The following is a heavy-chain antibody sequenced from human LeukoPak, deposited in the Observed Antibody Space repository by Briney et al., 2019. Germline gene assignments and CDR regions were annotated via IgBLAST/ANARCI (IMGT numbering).Heavy chain of an antibody. CDR1: GYTFTGYY. V-gene: IGHV1-2*06. D-gene: IGHD5-24*01. Sequence: ASVKVPCKASGYTFTGYYMNWVRQAPGQGLEWMGRINPNTGGTNYARNFQGSVTMTRDTSITTVYMELSRLRSDDTAVYYCARVGDGLNDGFDIWGQGTMVTVSS. CDR2: INPNTGGT. J-gene: IGHJ3*02. CDR3: ARVGDGLNDGFDI.